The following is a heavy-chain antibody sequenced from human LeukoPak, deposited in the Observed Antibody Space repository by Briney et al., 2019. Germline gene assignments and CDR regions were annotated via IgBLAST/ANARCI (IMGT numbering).Heavy chain of an antibody. V-gene: IGHV3-48*03. CDR2: ISSSGSTI. CDR3: AREVAAAGSPFDY. D-gene: IGHD6-13*01. J-gene: IGHJ4*02. CDR1: GFTFSSYE. Sequence: GGSLRLSCAASGFTFSSYEMNWVRQAPGKGLEWVSYISSSGSTIYYADSVKGRFTISRDNAKNSLHLQMNSLRAEDTAVYYCAREVAAAGSPFDYWGQGTLVTVSS.